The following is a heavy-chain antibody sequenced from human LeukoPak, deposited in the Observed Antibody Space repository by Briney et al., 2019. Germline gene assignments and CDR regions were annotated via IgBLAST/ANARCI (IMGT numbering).Heavy chain of an antibody. CDR3: ARGPCFGGDCYFDY. D-gene: IGHD2-21*02. V-gene: IGHV4-39*01. J-gene: IGHJ4*02. CDR2: IYYSGTT. Sequence: PAETLSLTCTVSGGSTTSSSYCWGWIPQPPGQGLEWVGSIYYSGTTYYSPFPKSRVTISVDSSKNQCSLKLSSVTAADTAVHYCARGPCFGGDCYFDYWGQGTLVTVSS. CDR1: GGSTTSSSYC.